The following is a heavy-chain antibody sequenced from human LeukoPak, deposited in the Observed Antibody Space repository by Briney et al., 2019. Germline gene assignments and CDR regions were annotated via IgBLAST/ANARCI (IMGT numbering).Heavy chain of an antibody. CDR1: GFTFGDYA. CDR2: ISGSGGST. CDR3: AKASSWRQWEDGFPDY. D-gene: IGHD1-26*01. J-gene: IGHJ4*02. Sequence: PGGSLRLSCTASGFTFGDYAMSWVRQAPGKGLEWVSAISGSGGSTYYADSVKGRFTISRDNSKNTLYLQMNSLRAEDTAVYYCAKASSWRQWEDGFPDYWGQGTLVTVSS. V-gene: IGHV3-23*01.